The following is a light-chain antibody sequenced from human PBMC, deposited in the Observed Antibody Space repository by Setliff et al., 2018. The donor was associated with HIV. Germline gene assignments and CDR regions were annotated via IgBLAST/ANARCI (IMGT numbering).Light chain of an antibody. V-gene: IGLV2-14*03. CDR3: NSYSSSSTVL. CDR1: SSDVGAYNY. CDR2: DVT. Sequence: QSALTQPASVSGSPGQSITISCTGTSSDVGAYNYVSWYQQHPGKVPKLLIYDVTKRPSGVSNRFSGFKSGNTASLTISGLQAEDEADYYCNSYSSSSTVLFGGGTKVTVL. J-gene: IGLJ2*01.